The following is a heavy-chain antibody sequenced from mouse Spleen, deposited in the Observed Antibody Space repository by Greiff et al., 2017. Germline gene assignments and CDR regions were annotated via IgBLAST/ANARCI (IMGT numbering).Heavy chain of an antibody. J-gene: IGHJ3*01. V-gene: IGHV1-63*01. D-gene: IGHD3-1*01. CDR2: IYPGGGYT. CDR3: ARRGRGTSGFAY. CDR1: GYTFTNYW. Sequence: QVQLKQSGAELVRPGTSVKMSCKASGYTFTNYWIGWAKQRPGHGLEWIGDIYPGGGYTNYNEKFKGKATLTADKSSSTAYMQFSSLTSEDSAIYYCARRGRGTSGFAYWGQGTLVTVSA.